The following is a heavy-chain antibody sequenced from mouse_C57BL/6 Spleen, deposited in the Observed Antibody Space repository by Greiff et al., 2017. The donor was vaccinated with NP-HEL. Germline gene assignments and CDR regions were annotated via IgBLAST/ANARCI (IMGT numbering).Heavy chain of an antibody. J-gene: IGHJ1*03. CDR1: GYTFTSYW. V-gene: IGHV1-69*01. CDR3: ARPLLRLWYFDV. D-gene: IGHD1-1*01. CDR2: IDPSDSYT. Sequence: QVQLKQPGAELVMPGASVKLSCKASGYTFTSYWMHWVKQRPGQGLEWIGEIDPSDSYTNYNQKFKGKSTLTVDKSSSTAYMQLSSLTSEDSAVYYCARPLLRLWYFDVWGTGTTVTVSS.